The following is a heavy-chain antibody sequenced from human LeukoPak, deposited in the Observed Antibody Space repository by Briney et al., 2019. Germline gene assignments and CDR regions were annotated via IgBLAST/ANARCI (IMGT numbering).Heavy chain of an antibody. CDR1: GGSFSGYY. D-gene: IGHD3-3*01. J-gene: IGHJ6*03. Sequence: PSETLSLTCAVYGGSFSGYYWSWIRQPPGKGLEWIGEINHSGSTNYNPSLKSRVTISVDTSKNQFSLKLSSVTAADTAVCYCARGQDYDFWSGYRNYYMDVWGKGTTVTVSS. CDR2: INHSGST. V-gene: IGHV4-34*01. CDR3: ARGQDYDFWSGYRNYYMDV.